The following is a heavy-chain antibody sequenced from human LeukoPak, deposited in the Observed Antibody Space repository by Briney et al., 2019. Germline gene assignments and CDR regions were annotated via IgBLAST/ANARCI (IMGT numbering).Heavy chain of an antibody. Sequence: ASVKVSCKASGGTFSNYAISWVRQAPGQGLEWMGIINPSGGSTSYAQKFQGRVTMTRDMSTSTVYMELSSLRSEDTAVYYCARDLVDYDSSGLDYWGQGTLVTVSS. J-gene: IGHJ4*02. V-gene: IGHV1-46*01. D-gene: IGHD3-22*01. CDR2: INPSGGST. CDR1: GGTFSNYA. CDR3: ARDLVDYDSSGLDY.